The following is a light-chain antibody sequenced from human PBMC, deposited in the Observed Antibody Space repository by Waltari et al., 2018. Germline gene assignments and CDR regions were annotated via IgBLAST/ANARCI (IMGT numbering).Light chain of an antibody. Sequence: EIVLTQSPGTLSLSPGERATLSCRAGQRVSSSYLAWYQQKPGQAPRLLIYGASSRATGIPDRFSGSGSGTDFTLTISRLEPEDFAVYYCQQYGSSPPDTFGQGTKLEIK. V-gene: IGKV3-20*01. CDR2: GAS. J-gene: IGKJ2*01. CDR1: QRVSSSY. CDR3: QQYGSSPPDT.